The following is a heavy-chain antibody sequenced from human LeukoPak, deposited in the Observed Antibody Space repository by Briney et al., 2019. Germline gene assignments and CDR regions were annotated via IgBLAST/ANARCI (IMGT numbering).Heavy chain of an antibody. J-gene: IGHJ4*02. V-gene: IGHV3-33*08. CDR3: AAVSGSHFDD. CDR2: IYYDGSNT. D-gene: IGHD6-19*01. CDR1: GFTFSRFL. Sequence: GGSLRLSCAASGFTFSRFLMHWVRQAPGKGLEWVAVIYYDGSNTYYADSVKGRFTISRDNSKSTLFLQMNSLRAEDTAVYYCAAVSGSHFDDWGQGTLVTVSS.